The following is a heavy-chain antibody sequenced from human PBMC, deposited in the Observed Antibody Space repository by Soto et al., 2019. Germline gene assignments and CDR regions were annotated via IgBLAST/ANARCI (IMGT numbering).Heavy chain of an antibody. J-gene: IGHJ4*02. CDR1: GYTFTIYG. Sequence: ASVKVSCKASGYTFTIYGISWVRQAPGQGLEWMGWISAYNGNTNYAQKLQGRVTMTTDTSTSTAYMELRSLRSDDTAVYYCARDHPHDYVFDYWGQGTLVTVSS. CDR3: ARDHPHDYVFDY. D-gene: IGHD4-17*01. CDR2: ISAYNGNT. V-gene: IGHV1-18*01.